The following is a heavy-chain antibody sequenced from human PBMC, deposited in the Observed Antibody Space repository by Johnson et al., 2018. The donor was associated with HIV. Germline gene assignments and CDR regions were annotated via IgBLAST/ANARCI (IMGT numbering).Heavy chain of an antibody. J-gene: IGHJ3*02. CDR2: ISYDGSNK. V-gene: IGHV3-30-3*01. CDR1: GFIFSSNA. CDR3: ASEGALRGDAFDI. D-gene: IGHD3-16*01. Sequence: QVQLVESGGGVVQPGRSLRLSCAASGFIFSSNAMHWVRQAPGKGLEWVAVISYDGSNKFYADSVKGRFTISRDNSKNTLFLQMNSLRAEDTAVYYCASEGALRGDAFDIWGQGTMVTVSS.